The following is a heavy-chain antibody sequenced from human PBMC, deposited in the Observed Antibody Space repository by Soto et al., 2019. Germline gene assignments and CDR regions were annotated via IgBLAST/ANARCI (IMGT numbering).Heavy chain of an antibody. J-gene: IGHJ3*02. CDR2: TLYSRSP. CDR1: GGSVGTGAYY. D-gene: IGHD3-9*01. CDR3: ARHDYYHRTFDI. V-gene: IGHV4-61*08. Sequence: QVQLQESGPGLVTPSETLSLTCRVSGGSVGTGAYYWGWIRQPPGKGLEWIGDTLYSRSPNYNPSLRSLQSRVAISVDTSRNQFSLRLTSVTAADTALYYCARHDYYHRTFDIWGQGTLVTVSS.